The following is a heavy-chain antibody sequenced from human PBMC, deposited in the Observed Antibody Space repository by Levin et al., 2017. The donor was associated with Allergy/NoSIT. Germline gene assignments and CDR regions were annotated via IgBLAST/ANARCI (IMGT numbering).Heavy chain of an antibody. V-gene: IGHV3-23*01. J-gene: IGHJ4*02. CDR3: AKDPSSWWFDY. D-gene: IGHD6-13*01. Sequence: PGESLKISCAASGFTFSSYAMSWVRQAPGKGLEWVSTISGSGGSTYYADSVKGRFTISRDSSQNTLYLQMNYLRAEETAVYYCAKDPSSWWFDYWGQGTLVTVSS. CDR2: ISGSGGST. CDR1: GFTFSSYA.